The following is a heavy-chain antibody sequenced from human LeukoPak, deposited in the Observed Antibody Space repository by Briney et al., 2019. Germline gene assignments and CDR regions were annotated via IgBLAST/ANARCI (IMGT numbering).Heavy chain of an antibody. CDR2: IKSKTDGGTT. J-gene: IGHJ4*02. CDR3: TTPLNYGSGSRIDY. V-gene: IGHV3-15*01. CDR1: GFTFSNAW. Sequence: PGGSLRLSCAASGFTFSNAWMSWVRQAPGKGLEWVGRIKSKTDGGTTDYAAPVKGSFTISRDDSKNTLYLQMNSLKTEDTAVYYCTTPLNYGSGSRIDYWGQGTLVTVSS. D-gene: IGHD3-10*01.